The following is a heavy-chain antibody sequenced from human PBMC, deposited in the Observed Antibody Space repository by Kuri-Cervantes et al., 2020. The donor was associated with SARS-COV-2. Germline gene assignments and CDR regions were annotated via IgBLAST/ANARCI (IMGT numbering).Heavy chain of an antibody. CDR2: IYHSGST. Sequence: LRLSCAVSGGSISSGGYSWSWIRQPPGKGLEWIGYIYHSGSTYYNPSLKSRVTISVDRSKNQFSLKLSSVTAADTAVYYCARRQAGAGTTPDFWGPGILVTVSS. CDR3: ARRQAGAGTTPDF. J-gene: IGHJ4*02. CDR1: GGSISSGGYS. D-gene: IGHD6-13*01. V-gene: IGHV4-30-2*01.